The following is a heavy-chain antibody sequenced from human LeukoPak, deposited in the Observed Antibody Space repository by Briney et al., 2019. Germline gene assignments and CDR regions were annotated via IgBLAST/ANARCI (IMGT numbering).Heavy chain of an antibody. Sequence: PSETLSLTCTVSGGSISSYYWSWIRQPPGKGLEWIGYIYYSGSTNYNPSLKSRVTISVDTSKNQFSLKLSSVTAADTAVYYCARAGSYGDYVPNEDYWGQGTLVTVSS. J-gene: IGHJ4*02. CDR1: GGSISSYY. CDR2: IYYSGST. V-gene: IGHV4-59*01. CDR3: ARAGSYGDYVPNEDY. D-gene: IGHD4-17*01.